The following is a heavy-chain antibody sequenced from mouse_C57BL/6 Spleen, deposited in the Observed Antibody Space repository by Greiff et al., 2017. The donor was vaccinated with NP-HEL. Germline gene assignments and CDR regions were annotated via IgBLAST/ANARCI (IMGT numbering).Heavy chain of an antibody. Sequence: QVQLQQPGAELVKPGASVKMSCKASGYTFTSYWITWVKQRPGQGLEWIGDIYPGSGSTNYNEKFKSKATLTVDTSSSTAYMQLSSLTSEDSAVYYCARYRGLGTTMMTAELRYWGQGTTLTVSS. V-gene: IGHV1-55*01. CDR1: GYTFTSYW. CDR3: ARYRGLGTTMMTAELRY. D-gene: IGHD2-13*01. CDR2: IYPGSGST. J-gene: IGHJ2*01.